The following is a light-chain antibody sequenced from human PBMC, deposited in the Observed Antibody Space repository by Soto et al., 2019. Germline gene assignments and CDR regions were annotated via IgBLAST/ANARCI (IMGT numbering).Light chain of an antibody. V-gene: IGKV1-33*01. J-gene: IGKJ5*01. CDR3: QQFYDLPIT. CDR1: QDISDV. CDR2: DAS. Sequence: DIQMTQSPSALSASVGDRVTITCQASQDISDVLNWYQQQPGKAPKVLIYDASKLQTGVPSRFSGRGAGKDFTCTISSLQPDDSGTYYCQQFYDLPITFGQGTRLEIK.